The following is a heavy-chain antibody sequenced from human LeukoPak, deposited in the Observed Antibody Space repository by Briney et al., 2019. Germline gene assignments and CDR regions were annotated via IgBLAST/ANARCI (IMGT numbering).Heavy chain of an antibody. Sequence: GASLRLSCAASGFTFSSYAMSWVRQAPGKGLEWVSAISGSGGSTYYADSVKGRFTISRDNSKNTLYLQMNSLRAEDTAVYYCAKGEEGFGGHYYDSSGYYLPDYWGQGTLVTVSS. V-gene: IGHV3-23*01. CDR2: ISGSGGST. CDR1: GFTFSSYA. J-gene: IGHJ4*02. D-gene: IGHD3-22*01. CDR3: AKGEEGFGGHYYDSSGYYLPDY.